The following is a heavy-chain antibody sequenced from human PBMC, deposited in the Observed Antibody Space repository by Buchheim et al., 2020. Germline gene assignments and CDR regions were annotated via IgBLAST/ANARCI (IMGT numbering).Heavy chain of an antibody. J-gene: IGHJ4*02. CDR3: ARGGWRIPRRSSSWSRDKDY. D-gene: IGHD6-13*01. CDR2: IWYDGSNK. V-gene: IGHV3-33*01. CDR1: GFTFSSYG. Sequence: QVQLVESGGGVVQPGRSLRLSCAASGFTFSSYGMHWVRQAPGKGLEWVAVIWYDGSNKYYADSVKGRFTISRDNSKNTLYLQMNSLRAEDTAVYYCARGGWRIPRRSSSWSRDKDYWGQGTL.